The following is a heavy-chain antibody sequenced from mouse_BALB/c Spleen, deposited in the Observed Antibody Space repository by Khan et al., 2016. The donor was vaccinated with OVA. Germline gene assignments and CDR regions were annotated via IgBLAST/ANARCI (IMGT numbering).Heavy chain of an antibody. D-gene: IGHD1-2*01. CDR1: GYSITSGYG. CDR2: ISYSGRN. Sequence: EVQLLEPGPGLVEPSQSLSLTCTVTGYSITSGYGWNWLRQFPGNKLEWMGYISYSGRNNYTPSLYSRIFINRDTAKNQFFVQLNSMTTEDTATYYCARTARIKYWGQGTTLTVSS. J-gene: IGHJ2*01. V-gene: IGHV3-2*02. CDR3: ARTARIKY.